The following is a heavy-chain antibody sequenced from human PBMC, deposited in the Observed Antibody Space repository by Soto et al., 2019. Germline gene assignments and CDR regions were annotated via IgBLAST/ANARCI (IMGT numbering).Heavy chain of an antibody. V-gene: IGHV4-59*01. D-gene: IGHD6-25*01. J-gene: IGHJ5*02. CDR1: GGSISSYY. CDR2: IYYSGST. CDR3: ARVRSASGWFDP. Sequence: PSETLSLTCTVSGGSISSYYWRWIRQPPGKGLEWIGYIYYSGSTNYNPSLKSRVTISVDTSKNQFSLKLSSVTAADTAVYYCARVRSASGWFDPWGQGTLVTVSS.